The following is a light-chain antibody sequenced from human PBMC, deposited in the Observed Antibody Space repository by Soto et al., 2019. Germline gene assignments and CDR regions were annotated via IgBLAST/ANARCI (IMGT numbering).Light chain of an antibody. CDR2: DVT. V-gene: IGLV2-11*01. J-gene: IGLJ2*01. Sequence: QSALTQPRSVSGSPGQSVTFSCIGTSSDIGTYNFVSWYQQNPGKAPKLLIYDVTKRPSGVPDRFSGSKSGNTASLTISGLQSEDEADYYCCSYVGSDTYVIFGGGTKVTVL. CDR3: CSYVGSDTYVI. CDR1: SSDIGTYNF.